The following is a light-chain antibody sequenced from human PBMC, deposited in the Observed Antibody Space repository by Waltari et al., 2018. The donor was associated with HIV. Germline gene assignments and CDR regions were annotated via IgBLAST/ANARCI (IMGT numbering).Light chain of an antibody. V-gene: IGLV2-8*01. J-gene: IGLJ2*01. CDR2: EVN. Sequence: QSALTQPPSASGSPGQSVTISCTGTSSDVGCYKYVSWYQQHPGKAPKLMIYEVNKRPSGVPDRFFGSKSGNTASLTVSGLQAEDEADYYCSSYADNNSVLFGGGTKVTVL. CDR1: SSDVGCYKY. CDR3: SSYADNNSVL.